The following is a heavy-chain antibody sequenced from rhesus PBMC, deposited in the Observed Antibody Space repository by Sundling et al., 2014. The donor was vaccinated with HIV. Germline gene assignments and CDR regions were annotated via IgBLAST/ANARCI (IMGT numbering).Heavy chain of an antibody. J-gene: IGHJ6*01. CDR1: GFTFRSNY. CDR3: VKSYALDS. CDR2: INPGGTT. V-gene: IGHV3-103*01. Sequence: EVQLVESGGGLAKPGGSLRLSCVGSGFTFRSNYMYWVRQAPGKGLEWVSAINPGGTTTYYRDSVKGRFTISRDNSNNTLSLQMNSLRPEDTAVYYCVKSYALDSWGQGVVVTVSS.